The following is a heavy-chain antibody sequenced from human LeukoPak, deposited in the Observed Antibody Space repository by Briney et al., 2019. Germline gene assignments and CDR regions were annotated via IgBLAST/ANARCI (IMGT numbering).Heavy chain of an antibody. Sequence: PSETLSLTCTVSGGSISSYYCSWIRQPPGKGLEWIGYIYYSGSTNYNPSLKSRVTISVDTSKNQFSLKLSSVTAADTAVYYCARSGIPEYYYYYMDVWGKGTTVTVSS. D-gene: IGHD1-26*01. CDR2: IYYSGST. J-gene: IGHJ6*03. CDR1: GGSISSYY. V-gene: IGHV4-59*12. CDR3: ARSGIPEYYYYYMDV.